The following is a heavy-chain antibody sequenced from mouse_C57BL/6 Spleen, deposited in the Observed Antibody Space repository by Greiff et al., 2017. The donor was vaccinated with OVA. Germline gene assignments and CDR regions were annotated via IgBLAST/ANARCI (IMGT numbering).Heavy chain of an antibody. CDR3: ARLSSGYPFAY. CDR1: GYTFTSYW. V-gene: IGHV1-55*01. Sequence: QVQLQQPGAELVKPGASVKMSCQASGYTFTSYWINWVKQSPGQGLAWIGDIYPGRGSTNYNEKFKSKAIMTVDTSSSTAYMQLSSLTSEDSAVYYCARLSSGYPFAYWGQGTLVTVSA. CDR2: IYPGRGST. D-gene: IGHD5-1-1*01. J-gene: IGHJ3*01.